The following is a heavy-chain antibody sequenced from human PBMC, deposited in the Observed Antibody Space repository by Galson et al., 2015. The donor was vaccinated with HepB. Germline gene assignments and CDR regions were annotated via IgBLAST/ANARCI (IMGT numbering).Heavy chain of an antibody. CDR3: ARGGYGLFDY. J-gene: IGHJ4*02. CDR1: GLTFSSYW. Sequence: SLRLSCAASGLTFSSYWMSWVRQAPGKGLEWVANIKQDGSEKYYVDSVKGRFTISRDNAKNSLYLQMNSLRAEDTAVYYCARGGYGLFDYWGQGTLVTVSS. V-gene: IGHV3-7*01. D-gene: IGHD4-17*01. CDR2: IKQDGSEK.